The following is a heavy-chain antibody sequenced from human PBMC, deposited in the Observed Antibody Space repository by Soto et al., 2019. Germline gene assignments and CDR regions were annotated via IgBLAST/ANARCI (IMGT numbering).Heavy chain of an antibody. CDR3: ARSLRAVAGTIDY. J-gene: IGHJ4*02. Sequence: ASVKVSCKASGYTFTGYYMHWVRRAPGQGLEWMGWINPNSGGTNYAQKFQGWVTMTRDTSISTAYMELSRLRSDDTAVYYCARSLRAVAGTIDYWGQGTLVTVSS. V-gene: IGHV1-2*04. D-gene: IGHD6-19*01. CDR2: INPNSGGT. CDR1: GYTFTGYY.